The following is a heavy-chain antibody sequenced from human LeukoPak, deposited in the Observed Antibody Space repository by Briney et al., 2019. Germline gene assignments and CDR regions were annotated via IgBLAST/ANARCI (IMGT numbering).Heavy chain of an antibody. CDR1: GYTFTSYG. Sequence: GASVKVSCKASGYTFTSYGISWVRQAPGQGLEWMGGIIPIFGTANYAQKFQGRVTITADESTSTAYMELSSLRSEDTAVYYCARDLGYCSSTSCYPPTDWGQGTLVTVSS. V-gene: IGHV1-69*13. CDR2: IIPIFGTA. CDR3: ARDLGYCSSTSCYPPTD. J-gene: IGHJ4*02. D-gene: IGHD2-2*01.